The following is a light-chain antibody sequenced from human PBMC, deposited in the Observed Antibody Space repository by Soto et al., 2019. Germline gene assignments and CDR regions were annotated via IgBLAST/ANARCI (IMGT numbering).Light chain of an antibody. V-gene: IGKV1-27*01. CDR2: AAS. J-gene: IGKJ1*01. Sequence: DIQMTQSPSSLSASVGDRVTITCRASQGIIDYVAWYQQKPGRAPKLLIYAASTLSSGVPSRFSGRGSGTDVTLTISSLQPEEVATYYWQKYITAPQTFGPGTKVEIK. CDR3: QKYITAPQT. CDR1: QGIIDY.